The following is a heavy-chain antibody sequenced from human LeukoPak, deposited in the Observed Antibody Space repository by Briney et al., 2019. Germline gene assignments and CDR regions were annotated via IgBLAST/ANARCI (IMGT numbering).Heavy chain of an antibody. CDR2: ISSSGGST. Sequence: PGGPLRLSCAASGFTFSSYAMHWVRQAPGKGLEYVSAISSSGGSTYYANSVKGRFTISRDNSKNTLYLQMGSLRAEDMAVYYCARERQMATITIETEYYFDYWGQGTPVTVSS. D-gene: IGHD5-24*01. J-gene: IGHJ4*02. CDR3: ARERQMATITIETEYYFDY. V-gene: IGHV3-64*01. CDR1: GFTFSSYA.